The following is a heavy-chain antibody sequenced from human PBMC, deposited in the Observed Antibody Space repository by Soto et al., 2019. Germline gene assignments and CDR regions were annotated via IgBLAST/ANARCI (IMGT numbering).Heavy chain of an antibody. D-gene: IGHD2-21*02. CDR3: ARRPICGGDCYWYFDL. CDR2: IYRGGST. J-gene: IGHJ2*01. Sequence: EVQLVESGGGLVQPGGSLRLSCAASGFTVSSNYMSWVRQAPGKGLDGVSVIYRGGSTYYADSVKGRFTISRDNSKNTLYLQMNSLRAEDTAVYYCARRPICGGDCYWYFDLWGRGTLVTVSS. V-gene: IGHV3-66*01. CDR1: GFTVSSNY.